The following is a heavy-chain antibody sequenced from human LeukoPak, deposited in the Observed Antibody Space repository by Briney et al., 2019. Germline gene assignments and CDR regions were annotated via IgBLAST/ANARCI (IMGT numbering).Heavy chain of an antibody. J-gene: IGHJ4*02. V-gene: IGHV3-48*03. Sequence: GGSLRLSCAASGFTFSSYEMNWVRQAPGKGLEWVSYISSSGSTIYYADSVKGRFTISRDNAKNSLYLQMNSLRAEDTAVYYCASTEGSYGILTGYYHNDYWGQGTLVTVSS. CDR1: GFTFSSYE. D-gene: IGHD3-9*01. CDR2: ISSSGSTI. CDR3: ASTEGSYGILTGYYHNDY.